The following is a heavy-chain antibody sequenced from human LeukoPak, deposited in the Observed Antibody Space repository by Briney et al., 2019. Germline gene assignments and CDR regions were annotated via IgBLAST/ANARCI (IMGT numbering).Heavy chain of an antibody. CDR3: ASIGSYAPDPLDY. J-gene: IGHJ4*02. CDR2: INHSGST. D-gene: IGHD1-26*01. Sequence: SETLSLTCAVYGGSFSGYHWSWIRQPPGKGLEWIGEINHSGSTNYNPSLKSRVTISVDTSKNQFSLKLSSVTAADTAVYYCASIGSYAPDPLDYWGQGTLVTVSS. V-gene: IGHV4-34*01. CDR1: GGSFSGYH.